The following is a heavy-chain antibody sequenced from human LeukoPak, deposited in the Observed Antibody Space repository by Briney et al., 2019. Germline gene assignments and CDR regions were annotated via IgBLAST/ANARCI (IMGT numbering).Heavy chain of an antibody. J-gene: IGHJ4*02. CDR2: TYYSGST. CDR3: ARPERDSSGFDY. Sequence: SETLSLTCTVSGGSISSSSYYWGWIRQPPGKGLEWIGSTYYSGSTYYNPSLKSRATISVDTSKNQFSLKLSSVTAADTAVYYCARPERDSSGFDYWGQGTLVTVSS. D-gene: IGHD6-19*01. CDR1: GGSISSSSYY. V-gene: IGHV4-39*01.